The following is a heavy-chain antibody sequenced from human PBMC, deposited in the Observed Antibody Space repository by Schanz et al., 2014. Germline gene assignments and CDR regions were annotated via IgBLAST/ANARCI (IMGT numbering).Heavy chain of an antibody. V-gene: IGHV3-30*19. D-gene: IGHD5-12*01. CDR3: ASPSGYSDYGTYFDF. J-gene: IGHJ4*02. CDR1: GFIFSSYG. Sequence: VQLVESGGGLVQPGRSLRLSCAASGFIFSSYGLHWVRQAPGKGLEWVAVISYDGRNKYYADSVKGRFTISRDNSRNTLYLQMNSLRTEDTAVYYCASPSGYSDYGTYFDFWGQGTLVTVSS. CDR2: ISYDGRNK.